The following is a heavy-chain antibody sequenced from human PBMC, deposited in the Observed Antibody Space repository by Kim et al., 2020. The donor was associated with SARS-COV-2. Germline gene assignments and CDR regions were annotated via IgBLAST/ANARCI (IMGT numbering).Heavy chain of an antibody. Sequence: ASVKVSCKASGYTFTSYGISWVRQAPGQGLEWMGWISAYNGNTNYAQKLQGRVTMTTDTSTSTAYMELRSLRSDDTAVYYCARDQPLIDCSSTSCYYYYGMDVWGQGTTVTVSS. CDR3: ARDQPLIDCSSTSCYYYYGMDV. CDR1: GYTFTSYG. V-gene: IGHV1-18*01. J-gene: IGHJ6*02. CDR2: ISAYNGNT. D-gene: IGHD2-2*01.